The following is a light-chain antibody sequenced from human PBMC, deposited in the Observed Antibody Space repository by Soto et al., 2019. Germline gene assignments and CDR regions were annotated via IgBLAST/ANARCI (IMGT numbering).Light chain of an antibody. V-gene: IGKV1-5*01. CDR3: QHYSLYSPWT. J-gene: IGKJ1*01. CDR1: QGISSY. CDR2: DAS. Sequence: DIQMTQSPSSLSASAGDRVTITCRVSQGISSYLAWYQQKPGKAPKLLIYDASSLESGVPSRFSGSGSGTEFTLTISSLQPDDSATYYCQHYSLYSPWTFGQGTKVDIK.